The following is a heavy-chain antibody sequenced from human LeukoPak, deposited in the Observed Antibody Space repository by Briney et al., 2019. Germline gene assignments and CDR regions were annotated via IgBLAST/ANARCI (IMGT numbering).Heavy chain of an antibody. V-gene: IGHV3-7*01. CDR3: AREGQHSGYGMAFDI. D-gene: IGHD5-12*01. CDR1: GFTFSGYW. CDR2: IKQDESEE. J-gene: IGHJ3*02. Sequence: GGSLRLSCAASGFTFSGYWMSWVRQAPGKGLEWVANIKQDESEEYYVDSVKGRFTISRDNAKNSLYLQMNSLRAEDTAVYYCAREGQHSGYGMAFDIWGQGTMVTVSS.